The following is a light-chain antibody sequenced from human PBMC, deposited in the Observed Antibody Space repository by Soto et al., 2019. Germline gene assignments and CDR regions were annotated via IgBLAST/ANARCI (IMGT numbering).Light chain of an antibody. Sequence: DITTTQYPSSLSSSVGSRDTMTVRASQGISNYLAWYQQKPGKVPKLLIYAASTLQSGVPSRFSGSGSGTDFTLTISTLQPEDVATYYCQKYNTAPLTFGGGTRVDIK. CDR3: QKYNTAPLT. J-gene: IGKJ4*01. CDR2: AAS. V-gene: IGKV1-27*01. CDR1: QGISNY.